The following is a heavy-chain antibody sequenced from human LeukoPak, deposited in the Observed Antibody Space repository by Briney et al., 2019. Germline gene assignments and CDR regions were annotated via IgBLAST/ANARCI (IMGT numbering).Heavy chain of an antibody. CDR3: ARDPSYHYDSSGYPLGAFDI. CDR1: GGSISSYY. Sequence: PSETLSLTCTVSGGSISSYYWSWIRQPAGKGLEWIGRIYTSGSTNYNPSLKSRVTMSVDTSKNQFSLKLSSVTAADTAVYYCARDPSYHYDSSGYPLGAFDIWGQGTMVTVSS. J-gene: IGHJ3*02. CDR2: IYTSGST. V-gene: IGHV4-4*07. D-gene: IGHD3-22*01.